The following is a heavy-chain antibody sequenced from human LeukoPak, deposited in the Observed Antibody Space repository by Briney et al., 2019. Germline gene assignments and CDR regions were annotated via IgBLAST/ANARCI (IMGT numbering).Heavy chain of an antibody. J-gene: IGHJ6*04. CDR1: GGSISSGDYY. D-gene: IGHD2-15*01. CDR3: ARGFCSGGGCYSLHYYYGMDV. V-gene: IGHV4-30-4*01. CDR2: IYYSGST. Sequence: SQTLSLTCTVSGGSISSGDYYWSWIRQPPGKGLEWIGYIYYSGSTYYNPSLKSRVTISVDTSKNQFSLKLSSVTAADTAVYYCARGFCSGGGCYSLHYYYGMDVWGKGTTVTVSS.